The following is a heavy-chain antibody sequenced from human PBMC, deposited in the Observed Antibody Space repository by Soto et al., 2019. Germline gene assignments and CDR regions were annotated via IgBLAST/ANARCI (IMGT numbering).Heavy chain of an antibody. Sequence: GGSLRLSCAASGFTFSSYAMSWVRQAPGKGLEWVSAISGSGGSTYYADSVKGRFTISRDNSKNTLYQQMNCLRAEDTAVYYCAKIWQLPQGWFAPWGQGSLVTVSS. J-gene: IGHJ5*02. CDR1: GFTFSSYA. CDR2: ISGSGGST. V-gene: IGHV3-23*01. D-gene: IGHD6-6*01. CDR3: AKIWQLPQGWFAP.